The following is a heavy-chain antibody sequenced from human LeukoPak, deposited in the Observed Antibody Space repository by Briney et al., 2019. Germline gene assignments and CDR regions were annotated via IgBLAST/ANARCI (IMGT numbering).Heavy chain of an antibody. D-gene: IGHD2-2*01. CDR1: GFTFSSYL. CDR2: IKEDGSEK. CDR3: ARGGYHHIY. J-gene: IGHJ4*02. V-gene: IGHV3-7*05. Sequence: TGGSLRLSCEASGFTFSSYLMSWVRQAPGKGLEWVANIKEDGSEKYYGDSVKGRFTVSRDNAKNSLYLQMNSLRAEDTAVYYCARGGYHHIYWGQGTLVTVSS.